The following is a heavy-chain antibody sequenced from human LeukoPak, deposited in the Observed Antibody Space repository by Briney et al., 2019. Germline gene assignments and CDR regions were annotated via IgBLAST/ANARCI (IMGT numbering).Heavy chain of an antibody. V-gene: IGHV3-48*02. CDR3: ARSDLRFLELLDY. Sequence: LTGGSLRLSCAASGFTFSGYSMNWVLQAPGKGLEWVSYISSSSNKIYYADSVKGRFITSRDNAKNSLYLQMNSLRDEDTAVYYCARSDLRFLELLDYWGQGTLVTVSS. J-gene: IGHJ4*02. D-gene: IGHD3-3*01. CDR1: GFTFSGYS. CDR2: ISSSSNKI.